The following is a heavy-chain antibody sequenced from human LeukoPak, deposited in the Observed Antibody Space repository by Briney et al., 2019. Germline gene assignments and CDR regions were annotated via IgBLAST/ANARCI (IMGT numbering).Heavy chain of an antibody. CDR1: GGSFSGYY. CDR3: ARSITMIVVVIIDYFDY. D-gene: IGHD3-22*01. CDR2: INHSGST. J-gene: IGHJ4*02. Sequence: PSETLSLTCAVYGGSFSGYYWSWIRQPPGKGLEWIGEINHSGSTNYNPSLKSRVTISVDTSKNQFSLKLSSVTAADTAVYYCARSITMIVVVIIDYFDYWGQGTLVTVSS. V-gene: IGHV4-34*01.